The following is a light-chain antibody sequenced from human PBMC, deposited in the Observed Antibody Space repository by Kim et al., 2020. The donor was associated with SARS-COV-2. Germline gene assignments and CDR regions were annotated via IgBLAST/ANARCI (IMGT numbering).Light chain of an antibody. Sequence: PGQTARTPCHGDTLPERQTYWDQQKSGQAPLLVIYKDNERPSGIPGRFSGSSSGTTVTLTISGVQAEDDADYYCQSADGSGTYVFGTGTKVTVL. CDR2: KDN. CDR3: QSADGSGTYV. CDR1: TLPERQ. J-gene: IGLJ1*01. V-gene: IGLV3-25*03.